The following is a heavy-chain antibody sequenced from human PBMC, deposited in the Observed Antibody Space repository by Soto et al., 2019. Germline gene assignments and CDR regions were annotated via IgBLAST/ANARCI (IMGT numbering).Heavy chain of an antibody. CDR2: IWYDGSNK. CDR3: ARRAVEGYGMDV. V-gene: IGHV3-33*01. J-gene: IGHJ6*02. Sequence: QVQLVESGGGVVQPGRSLRLSCAASGFTFSSYGMHGVRQAPGKGLEWVAVIWYDGSNKYYADSVKGRFTISRDNSKNTLYLQMNSLRAEDTAVYYCARRAVEGYGMDVWGQGTTVTVSS. D-gene: IGHD6-19*01. CDR1: GFTFSSYG.